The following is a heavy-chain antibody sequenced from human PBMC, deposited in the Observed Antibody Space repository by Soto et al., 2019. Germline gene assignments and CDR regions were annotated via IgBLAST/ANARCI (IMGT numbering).Heavy chain of an antibody. D-gene: IGHD6-13*01. V-gene: IGHV4-59*08. CDR1: GGSISSHY. Sequence: SETLSLTCTVSGGSISSHYWSWIRQPPGRGLEWIGFIYYSGITYSNPSLKCRFTLSLDTSKNQLSLRLSSVTAADTAVYYCARPRGIAPAVWYFDLWGRGTLVTVS. J-gene: IGHJ2*01. CDR3: ARPRGIAPAVWYFDL. CDR2: IYYSGIT.